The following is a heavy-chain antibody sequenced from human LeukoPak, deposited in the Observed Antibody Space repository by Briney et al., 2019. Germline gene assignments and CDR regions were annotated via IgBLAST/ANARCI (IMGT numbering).Heavy chain of an antibody. J-gene: IGHJ4*02. CDR2: LYASGDNI. V-gene: IGHV3-48*02. CDR3: ARGSHRGAWLIDY. D-gene: IGHD5-12*01. Sequence: PGGSLRLSCVTSGFTFSDYSMNWVRQAPGTGPQWISFLYASGDNIDYADSVRGRFTISRDNAKNSLYLHMNSLGDDDTAVYYCARGSHRGAWLIDYWGQGTLVTVSS. CDR1: GFTFSDYS.